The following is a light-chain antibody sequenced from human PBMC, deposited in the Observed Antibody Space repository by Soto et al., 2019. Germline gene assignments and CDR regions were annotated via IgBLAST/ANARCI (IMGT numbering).Light chain of an antibody. CDR1: QSISSSS. J-gene: IGKJ3*01. V-gene: IGKV3-20*01. CDR2: GAS. CDR3: QHYGNTPPSVT. Sequence: EIVLTQSPGTQSLSPGKRVTVSCRASQSISSSSLAWYQHKPGQAPRLLIYGASSRATGIPDRFSGSGSGTDFTLTISRLEPEDFAVYYCQHYGNTPPSVTFGPGTKVDIK.